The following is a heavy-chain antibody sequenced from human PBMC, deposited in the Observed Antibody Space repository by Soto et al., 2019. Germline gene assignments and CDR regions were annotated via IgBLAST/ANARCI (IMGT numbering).Heavy chain of an antibody. CDR2: IHYSGST. Sequence: SETLSLSCTVSGGSISSGGYYWSWIRQHPGKGLEWIGYIHYSGSTYYNPSLKSRVTISVDTSKNQFSLKLSSVTAADTAVYYCARDYGRFNYYGMDVWGQGTTVTV. D-gene: IGHD3-10*01. CDR1: GGSISSGGYY. J-gene: IGHJ6*02. V-gene: IGHV4-31*03. CDR3: ARDYGRFNYYGMDV.